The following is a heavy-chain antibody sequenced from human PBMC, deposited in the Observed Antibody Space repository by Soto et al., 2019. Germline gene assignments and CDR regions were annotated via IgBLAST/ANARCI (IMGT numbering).Heavy chain of an antibody. CDR3: ASTNSGYAPRGWYYFDY. D-gene: IGHD5-12*01. J-gene: IGHJ4*02. CDR2: IYYSGST. CDR1: GGSISSYY. V-gene: IGHV4-59*01. Sequence: PSETLSLTCTVSGGSISSYYWSWIRQPPGKGLEWIGYIYYSGSTNYNPSLKSRVTISVDTSKNQFSLKLSSVTAADTAVYYCASTNSGYAPRGWYYFDYWGQGALVTVSS.